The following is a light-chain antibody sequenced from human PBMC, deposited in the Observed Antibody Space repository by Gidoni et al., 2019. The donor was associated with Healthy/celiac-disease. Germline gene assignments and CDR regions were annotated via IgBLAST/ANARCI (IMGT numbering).Light chain of an antibody. Sequence: DIQMTQSPSSLSASVGDRVTLTCRESQGIRYDLGWYQQKPGKAPKRMVYAASSLQSGVPSSFSGCGSGSEFTLTSISLQPEDFSTYYCRRHNSYFTFGQGTKVEIK. V-gene: IGKV1-17*01. J-gene: IGKJ1*01. CDR1: QGIRYD. CDR2: AAS. CDR3: RRHNSYFT.